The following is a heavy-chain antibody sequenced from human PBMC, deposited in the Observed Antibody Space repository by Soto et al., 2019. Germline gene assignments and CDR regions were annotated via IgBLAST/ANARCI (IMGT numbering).Heavy chain of an antibody. CDR1: GYTFTSYD. J-gene: IGHJ5*02. V-gene: IGHV1-8*01. D-gene: IGHD2-15*01. Sequence: ASVKVSCKASGYTFTSYDINWVRQATGQGLEWMGWMNPNSGNTGYAQKFQGRVTMTRNTSISTAYMELSSLRSEDTAVYYCARGTPSHRYSGYDCSGGSCYSFDPWGQGTLVTVSS. CDR2: MNPNSGNT. CDR3: ARGTPSHRYSGYDCSGGSCYSFDP.